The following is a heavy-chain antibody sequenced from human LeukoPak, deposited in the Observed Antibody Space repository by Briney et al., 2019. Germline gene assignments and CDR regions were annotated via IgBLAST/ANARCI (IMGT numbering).Heavy chain of an antibody. V-gene: IGHV4-39*02. CDR2: INHSGST. CDR1: GGSISSSSYY. D-gene: IGHD3-10*01. CDR3: ARSTYYYGSGSYPFDY. Sequence: PSETLSLTCTVSGGSISSSSYYWRWIRQPPGKGLEWIVEINHSGSTNYNPSLKSRVTISVDTSKNHFSLKLSSVTAADTAVYYCARSTYYYGSGSYPFDYWGQGTLVTVSS. J-gene: IGHJ4*02.